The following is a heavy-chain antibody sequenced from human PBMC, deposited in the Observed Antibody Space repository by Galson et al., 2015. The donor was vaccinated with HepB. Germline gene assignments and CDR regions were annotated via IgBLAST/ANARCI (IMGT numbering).Heavy chain of an antibody. Sequence: SVKVSCKASGGTFSSYATSWVRQAPGQGLEWMGGIIPIFGTANYTQKFQGRVTITADESTSTAYMELSSLRSEDTAVYYCARASPDSGSYSFVLDYWGQGTLVTVSS. CDR2: IIPIFGTA. D-gene: IGHD1-26*01. V-gene: IGHV1-69*13. CDR1: GGTFSSYA. J-gene: IGHJ4*02. CDR3: ARASPDSGSYSFVLDY.